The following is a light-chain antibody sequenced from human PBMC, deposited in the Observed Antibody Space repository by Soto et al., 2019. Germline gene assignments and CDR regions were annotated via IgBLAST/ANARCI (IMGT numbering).Light chain of an antibody. Sequence: QSVLTQSPSASASLGASVKLTCTLSSGHSSYAIAWHQQQPEKGPRYLMKPNSDGSHSKGDGIPDRFSGSSSGAERYLTISSLQSEDEADYYCQTWGTGHWVFGGGTKLTVL. CDR1: SGHSSYA. V-gene: IGLV4-69*01. CDR2: PNSDGSH. J-gene: IGLJ3*02. CDR3: QTWGTGHWV.